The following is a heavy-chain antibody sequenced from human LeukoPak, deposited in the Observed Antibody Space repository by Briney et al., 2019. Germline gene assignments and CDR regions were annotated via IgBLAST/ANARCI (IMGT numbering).Heavy chain of an antibody. CDR1: GYTFTGYY. D-gene: IGHD3-9*01. CDR3: ARSGRLRYFDWLPLSSGYYMDV. Sequence: ASVKVSCKASGYTFTGYYMHWVRQAPGQGLEWMGWINPNSGGTNYAQKFQGRVTMTRDTSISTAYMELSRLRSDDTAVYYCARSGRLRYFDWLPLSSGYYMDVWGKGATVTVSS. V-gene: IGHV1-2*02. CDR2: INPNSGGT. J-gene: IGHJ6*03.